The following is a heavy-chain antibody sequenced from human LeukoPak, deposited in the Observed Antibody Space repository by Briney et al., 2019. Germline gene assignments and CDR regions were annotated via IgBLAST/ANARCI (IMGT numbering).Heavy chain of an antibody. J-gene: IGHJ6*02. V-gene: IGHV3-21*01. D-gene: IGHD5-18*01. CDR3: ARDQGGYNYGLDYGMDV. CDR1: GFTFSSYS. CDR2: ISSSSSYI. Sequence: PGGSLRLSCAASGFTFSSYSMNWVRQAPGKGLEWVSSISSSSSYIYYADSVKGRFTISRDNAKNSLYLQMNYLRAEDTAVYYCARDQGGYNYGLDYGMDVWGQGTTVTVSS.